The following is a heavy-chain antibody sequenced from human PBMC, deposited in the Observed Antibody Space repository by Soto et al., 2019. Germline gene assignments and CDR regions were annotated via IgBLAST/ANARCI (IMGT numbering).Heavy chain of an antibody. J-gene: IGHJ5*02. CDR2: ISSSGSTI. D-gene: IGHD2-15*01. Sequence: GGSLRLSCAASGFTFSDYYMSWIRQAPGKGLEWVSYISSSGSTIYYADSVKGRFTISRDNAKNSLYLQMNSLRAEDTAVYYCARDHKCSGGSCYWLRGEGWRFDPWGQGTLVTVSS. V-gene: IGHV3-11*01. CDR3: ARDHKCSGGSCYWLRGEGWRFDP. CDR1: GFTFSDYY.